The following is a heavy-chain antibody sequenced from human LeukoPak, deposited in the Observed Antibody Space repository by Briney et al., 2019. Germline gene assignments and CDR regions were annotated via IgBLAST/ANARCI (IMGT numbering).Heavy chain of an antibody. CDR2: IYYSGST. J-gene: IGHJ4*02. D-gene: IGHD1-26*01. V-gene: IGHV4-59*08. CDR3: ARHRERGHFDY. CDR1: GGSISSYY. Sequence: PSETLSLTCTVSGGSISSYYWSWIRQPPGKGLEWIGYIYYSGSTNYNPSLKSRVTISVDTSKNQFPLKLSSVTAADTAVYYCARHRERGHFDYWGQGTLVTVSS.